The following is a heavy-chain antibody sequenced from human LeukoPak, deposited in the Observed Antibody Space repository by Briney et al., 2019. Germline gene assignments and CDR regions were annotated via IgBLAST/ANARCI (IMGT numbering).Heavy chain of an antibody. CDR1: GGSIRSYY. D-gene: IGHD2/OR15-2a*01. CDR3: AREYDS. J-gene: IGHJ5*01. Sequence: SETLSLTCTVSGGSIRSYYWSWIRQPPGKGLEWIGYIYYSGSTNYNPSLRSQVTMSVNTSKNQFSLKLSSVTAADTAVYYCAREYDSWGQGTLVTVSS. CDR2: IYYSGST. V-gene: IGHV4-59*08.